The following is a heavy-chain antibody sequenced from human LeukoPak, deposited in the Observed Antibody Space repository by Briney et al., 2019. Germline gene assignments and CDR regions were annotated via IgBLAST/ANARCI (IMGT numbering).Heavy chain of an antibody. CDR2: ISSSGSTI. Sequence: PGGSLRLSCAASGFTFSSYEMNWVRQAPGKGREGVSYISSSGSTIYYADSVKGRFTISRDNAKNSLYLQMNSLRAEDTAVYYCARDGDPYYYDSSGYPSSSEYFQHWGQGTLVTVSS. D-gene: IGHD3-22*01. CDR1: GFTFSSYE. CDR3: ARDGDPYYYDSSGYPSSSEYFQH. V-gene: IGHV3-48*03. J-gene: IGHJ1*01.